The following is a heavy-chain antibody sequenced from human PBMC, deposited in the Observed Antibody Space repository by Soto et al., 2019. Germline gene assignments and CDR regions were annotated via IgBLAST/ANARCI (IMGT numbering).Heavy chain of an antibody. CDR1: GGSISSYY. Sequence: SETLSLTCTVSGGSISSYYWSWIRQPPGKGLEWIGYIYYSGSTNYNPSLKSRVTISVDTSKNQFSLKLSSVTAADTAVYYCARDQAAYYYYYMDVWGKGTTVTVSS. CDR2: IYYSGST. V-gene: IGHV4-59*01. CDR3: ARDQAAYYYYYMDV. J-gene: IGHJ6*03.